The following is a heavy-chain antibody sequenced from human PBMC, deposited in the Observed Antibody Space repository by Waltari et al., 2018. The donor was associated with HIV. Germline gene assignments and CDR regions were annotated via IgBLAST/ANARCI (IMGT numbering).Heavy chain of an antibody. Sequence: GPGLVKPSETLSLTCTVSGGSISSSSYYWGWIRQPPGKGLEWIGSSYYSGSTYYNPSLKSRVTISVDTSKNQFSLKLSSVTAADTAVYYCARLPLSPVVPSATHWGQGTLVTVSS. CDR2: SYYSGST. V-gene: IGHV4-39*01. CDR3: ARLPLSPVVPSATH. J-gene: IGHJ4*02. CDR1: GGSISSSSYY. D-gene: IGHD2-15*01.